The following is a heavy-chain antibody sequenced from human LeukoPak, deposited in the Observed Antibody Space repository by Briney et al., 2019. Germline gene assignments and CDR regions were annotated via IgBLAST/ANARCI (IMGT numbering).Heavy chain of an antibody. V-gene: IGHV4-59*12. J-gene: IGHJ4*02. CDR2: TYYSGST. D-gene: IGHD3-10*01. CDR3: ARGLYYGSGSYGIPYYFDY. Sequence: SETLSLTCTVSGGSISSYYWSWIRQPPGKGLEWIGYTYYSGSTNYNPSLKSRVTISVDTSKNQFSLKLSSVTAADTAVYYCARGLYYGSGSYGIPYYFDYWGQGTLVTVSS. CDR1: GGSISSYY.